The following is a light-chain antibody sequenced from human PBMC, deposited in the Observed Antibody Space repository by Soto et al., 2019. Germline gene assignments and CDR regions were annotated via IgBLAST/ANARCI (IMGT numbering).Light chain of an antibody. CDR3: QQYIRWPLT. J-gene: IGKJ4*01. CDR2: GAS. CDR1: QSVSSN. V-gene: IGKV3-15*01. Sequence: EIVMTQSPATLSVSPGERATLSCRASQSVSSNLAWDQQKPGQAPSLLIYGASTRATGTPARFSGSGSGTALTLTISSLQSEDFAVYYCQQYIRWPLTFGGGTKVEIK.